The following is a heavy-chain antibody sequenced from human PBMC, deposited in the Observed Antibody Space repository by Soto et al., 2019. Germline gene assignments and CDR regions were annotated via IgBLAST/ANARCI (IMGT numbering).Heavy chain of an antibody. CDR1: GDSISSDDDY. CDR3: ARARRTVTDY. J-gene: IGHJ4*02. V-gene: IGHV4-30-4*01. CDR2: IYYSGRT. Sequence: PSETLSLTCTVSGDSISSDDDYWSWIRQPPGKGLEWIGYIYYSGRTYYNPSLKSRVTISVDTSKKQFSLKLRSVTAADTAVYYCARARRTVTDYWGQGTLVTAPQ. D-gene: IGHD1-1*01.